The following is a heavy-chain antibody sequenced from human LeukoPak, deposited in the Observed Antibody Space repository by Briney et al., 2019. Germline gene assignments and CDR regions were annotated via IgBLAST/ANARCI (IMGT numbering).Heavy chain of an antibody. CDR3: ARDLPLTGLHDY. CDR1: GYTFTGYY. CDR2: INPNSGGT. Sequence: ASVTVSCKASGYTFTGYYMHWVRQAPGQGLEWMGWINPNSGGTNYAQKFQGRVTMTRDTSISTAYMELSRLRSDDTAVYYCARDLPLTGLHDYWGQGTLVTVSS. D-gene: IGHD3-9*01. V-gene: IGHV1-2*02. J-gene: IGHJ4*02.